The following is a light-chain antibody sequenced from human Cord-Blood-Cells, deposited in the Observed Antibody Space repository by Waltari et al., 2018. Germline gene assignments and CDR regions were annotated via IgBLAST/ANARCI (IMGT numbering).Light chain of an antibody. Sequence: QSALTQPRSVSGSPGQSVTISCTGTSSDVGGYNYVSWYQQHPGKAPKLMIYDVNKRPSGVPDLFSGSKSCNTASLTISGLQAEDEADYSCCSYAGSYTVVFGGGTKLTVL. CDR2: DVN. J-gene: IGLJ2*01. CDR3: CSYAGSYTVV. V-gene: IGLV2-11*01. CDR1: SSDVGGYNY.